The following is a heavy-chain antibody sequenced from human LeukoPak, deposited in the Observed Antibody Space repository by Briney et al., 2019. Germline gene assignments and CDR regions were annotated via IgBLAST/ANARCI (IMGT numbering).Heavy chain of an antibody. J-gene: IGHJ4*02. Sequence: GGSLRLSCAASGFTFSSFGMHWVRQAPGKGLEWVAVVSYDGSNKYYAGSVEGRFTISRDNSKNTLYLQVNSLTTEDTAVYHCAKDQSILWFAFDYWGQGTLVTVSS. CDR2: VSYDGSNK. D-gene: IGHD3-10*01. CDR1: GFTFSSFG. CDR3: AKDQSILWFAFDY. V-gene: IGHV3-30*18.